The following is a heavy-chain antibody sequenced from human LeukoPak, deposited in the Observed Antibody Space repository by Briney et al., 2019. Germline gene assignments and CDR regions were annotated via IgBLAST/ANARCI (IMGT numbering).Heavy chain of an antibody. J-gene: IGHJ4*02. CDR3: ARGRLVMVRGVPRLGY. Sequence: EASVKVSCKASGYTFTGYYMHWVRQAPGQGLEWMGWINPSSGGTNYAQKFQGRVTMTRDKSTSTVYMELSSLRSEDTAVYYCARGRLVMVRGVPRLGYWGQGTLVTVSS. CDR1: GYTFTGYY. D-gene: IGHD3-10*01. V-gene: IGHV1-2*02. CDR2: INPSSGGT.